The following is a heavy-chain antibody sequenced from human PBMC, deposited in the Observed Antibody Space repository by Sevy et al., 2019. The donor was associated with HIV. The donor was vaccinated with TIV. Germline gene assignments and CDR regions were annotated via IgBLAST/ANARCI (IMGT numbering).Heavy chain of an antibody. Sequence: ASVKVSCKVSGYSLTELSLHWVRQAPGKGLEWMASFDPEDGETIYAQQLQGRVTMTEDTSTVTAYMELSSLISEDMAVYYCATTKDYYDSSGSPFDHWGQGTLVTVSS. V-gene: IGHV1-24*01. CDR3: ATTKDYYDSSGSPFDH. CDR2: FDPEDGET. D-gene: IGHD3-22*01. CDR1: GYSLTELS. J-gene: IGHJ4*02.